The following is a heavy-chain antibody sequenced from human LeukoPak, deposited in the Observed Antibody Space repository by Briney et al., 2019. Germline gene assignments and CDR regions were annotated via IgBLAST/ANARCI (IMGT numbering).Heavy chain of an antibody. CDR1: GFTVSSNY. V-gene: IGHV3-66*01. Sequence: GGSLRLSCAASGFTVSSNYMSWVRQAPGKGLEWVSVIYSGGSTYYADSVKGRFTISRDNSKNTPYLQMNSLRAEDTAVYYCARVRIYSSGWYWGYYFDYWGQGTLVTVSS. CDR3: ARVRIYSSGWYWGYYFDY. CDR2: IYSGGST. J-gene: IGHJ4*02. D-gene: IGHD6-19*01.